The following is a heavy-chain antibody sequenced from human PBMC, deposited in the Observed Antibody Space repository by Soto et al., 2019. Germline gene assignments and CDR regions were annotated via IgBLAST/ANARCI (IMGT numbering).Heavy chain of an antibody. J-gene: IGHJ4*02. CDR2: IIPIFGTA. V-gene: IGHV1-69*01. CDR3: ATQGGSSYGLEYYFDY. Sequence: GASVKVSCXASGGTFSSYAISWVRQAPGQGLEWMGGIIPIFGTANYAQKFQGRVTITADESTSTAYMELSSLRSEDTAVYYCATQGGSSYGLEYYFDYWGQGTQVTVSS. D-gene: IGHD5-18*01. CDR1: GGTFSSYA.